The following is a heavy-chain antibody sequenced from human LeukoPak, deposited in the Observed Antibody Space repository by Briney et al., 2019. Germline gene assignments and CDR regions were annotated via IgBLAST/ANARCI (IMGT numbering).Heavy chain of an antibody. Sequence: SETLSLTCTVSGYSISSGYYWGWIRQPPGKGLEWIGSIYYSGSTYYNPSLKSRVTISVDTSKNQFSLKLSSVTAADTAVYYCARDLAVRGVPRDYWGQGTLVTVSS. D-gene: IGHD3-10*01. CDR2: IYYSGST. V-gene: IGHV4-38-2*02. CDR3: ARDLAVRGVPRDY. CDR1: GYSISSGYY. J-gene: IGHJ4*02.